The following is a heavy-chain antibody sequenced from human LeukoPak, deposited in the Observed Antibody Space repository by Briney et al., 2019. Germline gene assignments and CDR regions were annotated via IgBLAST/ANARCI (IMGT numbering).Heavy chain of an antibody. V-gene: IGHV4-59*01. D-gene: IGHD2-2*02. CDR3: ARVVDVYTRSHLDAFDI. J-gene: IGHJ3*02. CDR1: GGSISSYY. Sequence: SETLSLTCTVSGGSISSYYWSWIRQPPGKGLEWIGYIYYSGSTNYSPSLKSRVTISVDTSKNQFSLKLSSVTAADTAVYYCARVVDVYTRSHLDAFDIWGQGTMVTVSS. CDR2: IYYSGST.